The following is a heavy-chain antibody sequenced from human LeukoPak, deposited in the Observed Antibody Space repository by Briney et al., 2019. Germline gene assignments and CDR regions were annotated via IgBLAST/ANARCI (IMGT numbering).Heavy chain of an antibody. Sequence: PGGSLRLSCAASRFTFSSYSMNWVRQAPGKGLEWVSSISSSSSYIYYADSVKGRFTISRDNAKNSLYLQMNSLRAEDTAVYYCARDLTMVIDAFDIWGQGTMVTVSS. D-gene: IGHD4/OR15-4a*01. CDR3: ARDLTMVIDAFDI. V-gene: IGHV3-21*01. CDR1: RFTFSSYS. CDR2: ISSSSSYI. J-gene: IGHJ3*02.